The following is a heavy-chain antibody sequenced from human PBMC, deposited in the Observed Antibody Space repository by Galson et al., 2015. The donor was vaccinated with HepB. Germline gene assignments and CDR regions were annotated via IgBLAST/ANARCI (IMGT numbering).Heavy chain of an antibody. D-gene: IGHD3-3*01. V-gene: IGHV3-7*01. J-gene: IGHJ2*01. CDR3: AREKAQSLYDPYWYFDV. CDR2: IKPDDSEI. Sequence: SLRLSCAGYGFDFRSYWMSWVRQAPGKGLQWVGNIKPDDSEIYYVDSVKGRFTISRDNAQTSVSLQMNSLRVEESAIYYCAREKAQSLYDPYWYFDVWGRGTLVTVSS. CDR1: GFDFRSYW.